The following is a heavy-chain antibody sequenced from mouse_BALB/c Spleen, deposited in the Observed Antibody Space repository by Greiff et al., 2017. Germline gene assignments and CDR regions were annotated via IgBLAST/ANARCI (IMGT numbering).Heavy chain of an antibody. V-gene: IGHV2-9*02. Sequence: VQLKESGPGLVAPSQSLSITCTVSGFSLTSYGVHWVRQPPGKGLEWLGVIWAGGSTNYNSALMSRLSISKDNSKSQVFLKMNSLQTDDTAMYYWARDQRELGRNAMDYWGQGTSVTVSS. J-gene: IGHJ4*01. CDR1: GFSLTSYG. D-gene: IGHD4-1*01. CDR2: IWAGGST. CDR3: ARDQRELGRNAMDY.